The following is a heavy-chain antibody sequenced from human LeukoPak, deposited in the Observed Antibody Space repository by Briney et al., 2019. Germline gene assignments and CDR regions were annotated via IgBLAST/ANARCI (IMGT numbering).Heavy chain of an antibody. V-gene: IGHV4-59*01. J-gene: IGHJ4*02. CDR2: IYYSGST. D-gene: IGHD6-13*01. Sequence: PSETLSLTCTVSGGSISSYYWSWIRQPPGKGLEWIGYIYYSGSTNYNPSLKSRVTISVDTSKNQFSLKLSSLTAADTAVYDCARGVYIAAAQYAYWGQGTLVTVSS. CDR1: GGSISSYY. CDR3: ARGVYIAAAQYAY.